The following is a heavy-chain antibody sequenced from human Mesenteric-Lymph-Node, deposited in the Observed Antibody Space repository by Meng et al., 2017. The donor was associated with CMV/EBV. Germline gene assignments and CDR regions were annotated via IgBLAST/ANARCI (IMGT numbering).Heavy chain of an antibody. V-gene: IGHV3-15*01. D-gene: IGHD6-19*01. CDR2: IKSKTEGGTT. Sequence: ASGFTFRNAGMSWVRQAPGKGLEWVGRIKSKTEGGTTDYAAPVKGRFTISKDDSKNTLYLKMNSLKTEDTAVYYCTTESGWYCWFDPWGQGTLVTVSS. CDR1: GFTFRNAG. J-gene: IGHJ5*02. CDR3: TTESGWYCWFDP.